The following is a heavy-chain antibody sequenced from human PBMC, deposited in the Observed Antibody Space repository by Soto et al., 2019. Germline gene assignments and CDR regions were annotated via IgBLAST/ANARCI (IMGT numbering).Heavy chain of an antibody. V-gene: IGHV5-10-1*01. D-gene: IGHD3-22*01. CDR3: ARQIYDSDTGPNFQYYFDS. J-gene: IGHJ4*02. CDR1: GYSCAGYW. Sequence: PGESLRISDKGSGYSCAGYWMTWVRQKPGKGLEWMGRIDPSDSQTYYSPSFRGHVTISVTKSITTVFLQWSSLRASDTAMYYCARQIYDSDTGPNFQYYFDSWGQGTPVTVSS. CDR2: IDPSDSQT.